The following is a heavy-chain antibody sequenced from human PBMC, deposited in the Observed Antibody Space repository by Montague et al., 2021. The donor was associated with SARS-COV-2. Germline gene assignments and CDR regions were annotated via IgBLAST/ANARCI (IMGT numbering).Heavy chain of an antibody. Sequence: RLSLSASGFTFSDYYMSWIRQAPGKGLEWVSYISSSSSFRNYADSVKGRFTISRDNAKNSLYLQMNSLRAEDTAVYFCGRARITFFGVVIGPLDYWGQGTLVTVSS. CDR2: ISSSSSFR. CDR1: GFTFSDYY. J-gene: IGHJ4*02. CDR3: GRARITFFGVVIGPLDY. D-gene: IGHD3-3*01. V-gene: IGHV3-11*05.